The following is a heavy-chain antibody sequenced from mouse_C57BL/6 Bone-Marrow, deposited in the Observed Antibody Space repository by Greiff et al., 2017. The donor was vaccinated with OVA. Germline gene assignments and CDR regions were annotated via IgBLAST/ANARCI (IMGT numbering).Heavy chain of an antibody. Sequence: QVQLQQSGPELVKPGASVKISCKASGYAFSSSWMNWVKQRPGKGLEWIGRIYPGDGDTNYNGKFKGKATLTADKSSSTAYMQLSSLTSEVSAVYFCARSWGKVAPYYFDYWGQGTTLTVSS. CDR3: ARSWGKVAPYYFDY. J-gene: IGHJ2*01. CDR1: GYAFSSSW. V-gene: IGHV1-82*01. D-gene: IGHD1-1*01. CDR2: IYPGDGDT.